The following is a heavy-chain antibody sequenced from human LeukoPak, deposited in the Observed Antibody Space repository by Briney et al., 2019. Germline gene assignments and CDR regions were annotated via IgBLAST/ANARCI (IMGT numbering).Heavy chain of an antibody. Sequence: GGSLRLSCAASGFTFSSYSMNWVRQAPGKGLIWVSYIKGDGSNIRYAGSVKGRFTVSRDNAKNTLYLEMNSLGAADSAVYYCARGSHYGMDVWGQGTTIIVSS. V-gene: IGHV3-74*01. CDR3: ARGSHYGMDV. CDR1: GFTFSSYS. CDR2: IKGDGSNI. J-gene: IGHJ6*02.